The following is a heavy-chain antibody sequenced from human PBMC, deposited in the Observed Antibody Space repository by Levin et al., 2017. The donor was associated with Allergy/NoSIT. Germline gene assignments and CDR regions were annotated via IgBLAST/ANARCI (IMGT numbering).Heavy chain of an antibody. J-gene: IGHJ3*01. V-gene: IGHV3-7*01. D-gene: IGHD2-15*01. CDR2: IREDGSEK. Sequence: GESLKISCAASGFTFSSYWMSWVRQAPDKGLEWVANIREDGSEKKYVDSVKGRFTISRDNAKTSLYLEMNSLRVEDTALYYCVRVRGGFCSGSSCYSALDLWGHGTIVTVSS. CDR3: VRVRGGFCSGSSCYSALDL. CDR1: GFTFSSYW.